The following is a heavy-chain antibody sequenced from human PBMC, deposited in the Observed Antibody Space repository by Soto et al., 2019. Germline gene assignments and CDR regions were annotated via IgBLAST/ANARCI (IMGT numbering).Heavy chain of an antibody. Sequence: PGESLKISCKGSGYSFTSYWIGWVRQMPGKGLEWMGIIYPGDSDTRYSPSFQGQVTISADKSISTAYLQWSSLKASDTAMYYWARLENSYDRSGYEYNCSDPWGQGTLVPVSS. CDR1: GYSFTSYW. D-gene: IGHD3-22*01. J-gene: IGHJ5*02. CDR2: IYPGDSDT. CDR3: ARLENSYDRSGYEYNCSDP. V-gene: IGHV5-51*01.